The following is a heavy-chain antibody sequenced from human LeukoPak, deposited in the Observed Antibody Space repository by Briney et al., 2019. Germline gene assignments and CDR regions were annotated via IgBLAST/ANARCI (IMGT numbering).Heavy chain of an antibody. D-gene: IGHD3-10*01. Sequence: GGSLRLSCAASGFTFSSYAMSWVRQAPGKGLEWVSAIGASGTDTYYADSVKGRLTISRDNSETTLYLQMNSLRAEDTAVYYCAREHYYGSGSYRDFDYWGQGTLVTVSS. CDR1: GFTFSSYA. CDR2: IGASGTDT. J-gene: IGHJ4*02. V-gene: IGHV3-23*01. CDR3: AREHYYGSGSYRDFDY.